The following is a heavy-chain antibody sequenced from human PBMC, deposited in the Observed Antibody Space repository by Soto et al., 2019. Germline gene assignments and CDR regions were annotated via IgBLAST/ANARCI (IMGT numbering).Heavy chain of an antibody. CDR2: IGKSGSDR. CDR1: GFMFSDYA. J-gene: IGHJ4*02. V-gene: IGHV3-23*04. CDR3: MKVRDY. Sequence: EVKLVESGGGLVQPGGSLRISCKVSGFMFSDYAMTWVRQAPGKGLEWVSSIGKSGSDRDYADSVKGRLTISRDNSENTVYLQMDSLKVEDTALYFCMKVRDYWGQGTQVTVS.